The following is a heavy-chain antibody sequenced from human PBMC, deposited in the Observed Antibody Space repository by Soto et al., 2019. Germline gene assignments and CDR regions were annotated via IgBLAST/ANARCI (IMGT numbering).Heavy chain of an antibody. Sequence: GGSLRLSCAASGFTFSSYAMSWVRQAPGKGLEWVSAISGSGGSTYYADSVKGRFTISRDNSKNTLYLQMNSLRAEDTAVYYSAKDLVVVPAEIYFYYGMDVWGQGTTVTVSS. V-gene: IGHV3-23*01. CDR2: ISGSGGST. D-gene: IGHD2-2*01. J-gene: IGHJ6*02. CDR3: AKDLVVVPAEIYFYYGMDV. CDR1: GFTFSSYA.